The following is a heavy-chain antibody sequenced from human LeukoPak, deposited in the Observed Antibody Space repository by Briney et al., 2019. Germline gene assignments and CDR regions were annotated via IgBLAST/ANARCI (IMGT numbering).Heavy chain of an antibody. CDR3: ARVSGEVDSGYDIRFDY. CDR1: GYTFTSYG. V-gene: IGHV1-18*01. J-gene: IGHJ4*02. D-gene: IGHD5-12*01. Sequence: GASVKVSCKASGYTFTSYGISWVRQAPGQGLEWMGWISAYNGNTNYAQKLQGRVTITTDESTSTAYMELSSLRSEDTAVYYCARVSGEVDSGYDIRFDYWGQGTLVTVSS. CDR2: ISAYNGNT.